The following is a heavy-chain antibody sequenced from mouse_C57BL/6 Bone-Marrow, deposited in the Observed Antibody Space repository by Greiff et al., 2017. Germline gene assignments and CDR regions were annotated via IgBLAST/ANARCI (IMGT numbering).Heavy chain of an antibody. J-gene: IGHJ3*01. V-gene: IGHV14-4*01. CDR3: TRIAY. CDR2: IDPENGDT. Sequence: VQLQQSGAELVRPGASVKLSCTASGFNIKDDYMHWVKQRPEQGLEWIGWIDPENGDTEDASKFQGKATITVDTSSNTAYLQISSLTSEDTAVYYCTRIAYWGQGTLVTVSA. CDR1: GFNIKDDY.